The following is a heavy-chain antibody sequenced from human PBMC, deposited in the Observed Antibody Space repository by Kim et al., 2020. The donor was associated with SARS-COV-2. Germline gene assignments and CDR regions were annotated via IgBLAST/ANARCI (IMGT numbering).Heavy chain of an antibody. Sequence: SETLSLTGTVSGGSISSYYWSWIRQPPGKGLEWIGYIYYSGSTNYNPSLKSRVTISVDTSKNQFSLKLSSVTAADTAVYYCARTFRRSTGAWVGAFDIWGQGTMVTVSS. D-gene: IGHD2-15*01. J-gene: IGHJ3*02. CDR3: ARTFRRSTGAWVGAFDI. CDR2: IYYSGST. CDR1: GGSISSYY. V-gene: IGHV4-59*08.